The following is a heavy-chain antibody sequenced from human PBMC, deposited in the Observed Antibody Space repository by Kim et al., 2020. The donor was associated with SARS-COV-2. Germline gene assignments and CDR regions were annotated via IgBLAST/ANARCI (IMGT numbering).Heavy chain of an antibody. Sequence: GGSLRLSCAASGFTFNNAWMNWVRQAPGKGLEWLGLIKSKTDGGTTDYTAPVKGRFTISRDDSKNTLYLQMNSLKIEDTAVYYCITDLFGTTFDLWGRGTLVTVSS. CDR1: GFTFNNAW. J-gene: IGHJ2*01. V-gene: IGHV3-15*01. D-gene: IGHD1-1*01. CDR2: IKSKTDGGTT. CDR3: ITDLFGTTFDL.